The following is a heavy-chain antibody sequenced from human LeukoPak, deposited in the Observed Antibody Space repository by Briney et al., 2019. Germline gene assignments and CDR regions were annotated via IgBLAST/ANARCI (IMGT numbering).Heavy chain of an antibody. Sequence: SETLSLTCTVSGGSISSSSYYWGWIRQPPGKGLEWIGSIYYSGSTYYNPSLKSRVTISVDTSKNQFSLKLSSVTAADTAVYYCARDPYLDTAFDIWGQGTMVTVSS. V-gene: IGHV4-39*07. CDR2: IYYSGST. J-gene: IGHJ3*02. D-gene: IGHD3-22*01. CDR1: GGSISSSSYY. CDR3: ARDPYLDTAFDI.